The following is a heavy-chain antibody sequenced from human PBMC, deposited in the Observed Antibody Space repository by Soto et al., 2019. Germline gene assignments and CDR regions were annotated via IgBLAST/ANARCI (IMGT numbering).Heavy chain of an antibody. CDR3: AKGRSYYYYYGVDV. J-gene: IGHJ6*02. CDR2: IIDSGGST. CDR1: GFTFSSCA. Sequence: EVQLLASGGGLVQPGGSLRLSCAASGFTFSSCAMGWVRQAPGKGLEWVSDIIDSGGSTYYADSVNGRFTISRDNSKSTQYLQMSSLRAGDTALYYCAKGRSYYYYYGVDVWGQGTTVTVSS. V-gene: IGHV3-23*01.